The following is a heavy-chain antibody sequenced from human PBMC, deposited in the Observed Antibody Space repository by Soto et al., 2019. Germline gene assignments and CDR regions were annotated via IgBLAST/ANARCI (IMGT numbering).Heavy chain of an antibody. D-gene: IGHD6-19*01. CDR1: GGSISSSSYY. CDR2: IYYSGST. V-gene: IGHV4-39*01. CDR3: ASRISGWYQEWFDP. J-gene: IGHJ5*02. Sequence: SETLSLTCTVSGGSISSSSYYWGWIRQPPGKGLEWIGSIYYSGSTYYNPSLKSRVTISVDTSKNQFSLKLSSVTAADTAVYYCASRISGWYQEWFDPWGQGTLVTVSS.